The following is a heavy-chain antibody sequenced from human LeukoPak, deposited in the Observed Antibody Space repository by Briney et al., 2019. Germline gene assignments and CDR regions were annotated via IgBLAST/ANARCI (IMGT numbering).Heavy chain of an antibody. D-gene: IGHD2-15*01. J-gene: IGHJ4*02. CDR3: ARMHCSGGSCYSVWYYFDY. CDR1: GFTFSSYS. V-gene: IGHV3-21*01. CDR2: ISSSSSYI. Sequence: GGSLRLSCAASGFTFSSYSMNWVRHAPGKGLEWVSSISSSSSYIYYADSVKGRFTISRDNAKNSLYLQMNSLRAEDTAVYYCARMHCSGGSCYSVWYYFDYWGQGTLVTVSS.